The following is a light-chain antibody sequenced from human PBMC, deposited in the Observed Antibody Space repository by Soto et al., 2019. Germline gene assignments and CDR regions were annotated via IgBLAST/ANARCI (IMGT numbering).Light chain of an antibody. Sequence: QSVLTQPASVSGSPGQSITIXCTGTSSDVGGYNYVSWYQQYPGKAPKLMIFGVSDRPSGVSNRFSGSKSGNTASLTISGLQAEDEADYYCSSYKTSSTVVVFGGGTKLTVL. CDR3: SSYKTSSTVVV. CDR1: SSDVGGYNY. CDR2: GVS. J-gene: IGLJ2*01. V-gene: IGLV2-14*01.